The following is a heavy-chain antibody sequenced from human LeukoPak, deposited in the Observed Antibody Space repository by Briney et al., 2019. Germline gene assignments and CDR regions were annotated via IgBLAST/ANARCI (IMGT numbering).Heavy chain of an antibody. V-gene: IGHV1-69*05. Sequence: GASVKVSCKASGGTFSSYAISWVRQAPGQGLEWMGGIIPIFGTAHYAQKFQGRVTITTDESTSTAYMDLSSLRSEDTAVYYCARVRLRWYYFDYWGQGTLVTVSS. J-gene: IGHJ4*02. D-gene: IGHD4-23*01. CDR2: IIPIFGTA. CDR3: ARVRLRWYYFDY. CDR1: GGTFSSYA.